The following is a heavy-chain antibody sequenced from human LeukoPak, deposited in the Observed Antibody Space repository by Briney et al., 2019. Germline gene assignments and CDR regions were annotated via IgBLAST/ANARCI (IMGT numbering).Heavy chain of an antibody. CDR3: ASTHVLRYFDY. Sequence: GGSLRLSCAASGFTVSSNYMSWVRQAPGKGLEWVSVIYSGGSTYYADSVKGRFTISRDNSKNTLYLQMNSLRAEDTAVYYCASTHVLRYFDYWGQGTLVTVPS. V-gene: IGHV3-53*01. CDR2: IYSGGST. D-gene: IGHD3-9*01. J-gene: IGHJ4*02. CDR1: GFTVSSNY.